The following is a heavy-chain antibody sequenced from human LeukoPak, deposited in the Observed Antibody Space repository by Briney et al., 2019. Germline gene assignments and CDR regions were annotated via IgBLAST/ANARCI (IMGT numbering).Heavy chain of an antibody. J-gene: IGHJ5*02. CDR1: GYTFTGYY. V-gene: IGHV1-46*01. D-gene: IGHD3-10*01. CDR2: INPSGGST. CDR3: AREGSNYYGSGSYYKGNWFDP. Sequence: GASVKVSCKASGYTFTGYYMHWVRQAPGQGLEWMGWINPSGGSTSYAQKFQGRVTMTRDTSTSTVYMELSSLRSEDTAVYYCAREGSNYYGSGSYYKGNWFDPWGQGTLVTVSS.